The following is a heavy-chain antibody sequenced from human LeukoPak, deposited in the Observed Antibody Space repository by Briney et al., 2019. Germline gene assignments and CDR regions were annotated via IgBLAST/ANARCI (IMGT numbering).Heavy chain of an antibody. CDR1: GFTFSSYG. CDR3: ARDWVAVAAPDAFDI. CDR2: IRYDGSNK. Sequence: GGSLRLSCAASGFTFSSYGMHWVRQAPGKGLEWVAFIRYDGSNKYYADSVKGRFTISRDNAKNSLYLQMNSLRAEDTAVYYCARDWVAVAAPDAFDIWGQGTMVTVSS. V-gene: IGHV3-30*02. D-gene: IGHD6-19*01. J-gene: IGHJ3*02.